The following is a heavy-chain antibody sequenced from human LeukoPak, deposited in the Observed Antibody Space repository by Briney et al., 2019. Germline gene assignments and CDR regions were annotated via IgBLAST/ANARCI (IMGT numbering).Heavy chain of an antibody. CDR3: AKDRGVGATMGFDY. CDR1: GFAFSTYG. CDR2: IWFDGSHK. V-gene: IGHV3-33*06. Sequence: GGSLRLSCAASGFAFSTYGIHWVRQAPGKGLEWVTVIWFDGSHKFYADSVKGRFTISRDNSKNTLYLQMNSLGVEDTAVYYCAKDRGVGATMGFDYWGQGTLVTVSS. D-gene: IGHD1-26*01. J-gene: IGHJ4*02.